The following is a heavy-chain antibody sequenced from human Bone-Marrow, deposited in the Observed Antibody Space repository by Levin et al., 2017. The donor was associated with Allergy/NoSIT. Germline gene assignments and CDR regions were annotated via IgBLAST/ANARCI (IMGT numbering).Heavy chain of an antibody. J-gene: IGHJ6*02. CDR3: ARAPTDSPKHYYYYGMDV. V-gene: IGHV1-18*01. CDR2: ISAYNGNT. Sequence: ASVKVSCKASGYTFTSYGISWVRQAPGQGLEWMGWISAYNGNTNYAQKLQGRVTMTTDTSTSTAYMELRSLRSDDTAVYYCARAPTDSPKHYYYYGMDVWGQGTTVTVSS. CDR1: GYTFTSYG.